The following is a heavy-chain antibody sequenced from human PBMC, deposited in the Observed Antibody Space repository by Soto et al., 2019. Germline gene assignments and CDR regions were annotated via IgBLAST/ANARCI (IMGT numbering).Heavy chain of an antibody. CDR3: ARYSSSWVSDY. V-gene: IGHV5-51*01. CDR1: GYSFTSYW. D-gene: IGHD6-13*01. Sequence: GESLKISCKGSGYSFTSYWIGWVRQMPGKGLEWMGIIYPGVSDTRYSPSFQGQVTISADKAISTAYLQWSSLKASDTAMYYCARYSSSWVSDYWGQGTLVTVSS. J-gene: IGHJ4*02. CDR2: IYPGVSDT.